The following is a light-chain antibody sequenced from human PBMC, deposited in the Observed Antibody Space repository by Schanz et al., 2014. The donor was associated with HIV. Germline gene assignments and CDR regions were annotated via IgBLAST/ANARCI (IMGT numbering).Light chain of an antibody. V-gene: IGKV1-9*01. Sequence: DIQLTQSPALLSASVGDRVTITCRASQTISNSLAWYQQKPGKAPNLLIYGAFILQSGVPSRFSGSGSGTDFTLIISGLQPDDFATYFCQQTNSFPLTFGGGTKVEIK. CDR2: GAF. CDR3: QQTNSFPLT. CDR1: QTISNS. J-gene: IGKJ4*01.